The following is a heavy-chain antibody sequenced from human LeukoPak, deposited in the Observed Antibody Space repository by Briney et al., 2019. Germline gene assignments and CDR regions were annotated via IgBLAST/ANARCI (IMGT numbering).Heavy chain of an antibody. J-gene: IGHJ4*02. CDR3: ASVLWFGGIFFDY. Sequence: GGSLRLSCAASGITFSDYYMSWIRQAPGKGLEWVSYISSTGSMINYADSVKGRFTISRDNAKNSLYLHMNSLRVEDTAVYYCASVLWFGGIFFDYWGQGTLVTVSS. V-gene: IGHV3-11*01. D-gene: IGHD3-10*01. CDR1: GITFSDYY. CDR2: ISSTGSMI.